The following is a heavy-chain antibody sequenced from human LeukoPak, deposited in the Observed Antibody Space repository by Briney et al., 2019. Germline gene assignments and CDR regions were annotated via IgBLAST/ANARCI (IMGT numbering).Heavy chain of an antibody. V-gene: IGHV3-74*01. CDR3: TRVGASVGAFDY. CDR1: GFTFSSYW. J-gene: IGHJ4*02. D-gene: IGHD1-26*01. CDR2: INSDASST. Sequence: GGSLRLSCAASGFTFSSYWMHWVRQAPGKGLVWVSRINSDASSTSYADSVKGRFTISRDNAKNTLYLQMNSLRAEDTAVYYCTRVGASVGAFDYWGQGTLVTVSS.